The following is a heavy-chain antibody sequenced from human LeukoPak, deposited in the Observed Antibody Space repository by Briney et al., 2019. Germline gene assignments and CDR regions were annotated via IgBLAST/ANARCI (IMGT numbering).Heavy chain of an antibody. V-gene: IGHV3-30*03. J-gene: IGHJ4*02. CDR2: ISYDGSNK. D-gene: IGHD3-10*01. CDR1: GFTFSSYG. CDR3: LSYGSGSGGLDY. Sequence: GRSLRLSCAASGFTFSSYGMHWVRQAPGKGLEWVAVISYDGSNKYYADSVKGRFTISRDNSKNTLYLQMNSLRAEDTAVYYCLSYGSGSGGLDYWGQGTLVTVSS.